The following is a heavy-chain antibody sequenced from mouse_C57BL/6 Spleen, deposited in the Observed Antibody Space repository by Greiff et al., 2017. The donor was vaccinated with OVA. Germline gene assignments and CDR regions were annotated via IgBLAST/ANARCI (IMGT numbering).Heavy chain of an antibody. Sequence: ELQLQEPGGGLVKPGGSLKLSCAASGFTFSDYGMHWVRQAPEKGLEWVAYISSGSSTIYYADTVKGRFTISRDNAKNTLFLQMTSLRSEDAAMYYCARQYYYAMDYWGQGTSVTVSS. CDR2: ISSGSSTI. V-gene: IGHV5-17*01. CDR3: ARQYYYAMDY. J-gene: IGHJ4*01. CDR1: GFTFSDYG.